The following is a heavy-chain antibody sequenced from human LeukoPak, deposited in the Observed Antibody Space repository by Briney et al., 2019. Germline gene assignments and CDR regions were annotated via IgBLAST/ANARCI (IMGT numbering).Heavy chain of an antibody. CDR3: ARGSGPWGVFDP. CDR1: GGSISGFY. CDR2: IYYSGTT. J-gene: IGHJ5*02. D-gene: IGHD3-10*01. Sequence: SETLSLTCTVSGGSISGFYWSWIRQPPGKGLEWIGYIYYSGTTTYNPSLKSRVTISIDVSNNHFSLNLRSVTAADKAVYYCARGSGPWGVFDPWGQGTLVTVSS. V-gene: IGHV4-59*01.